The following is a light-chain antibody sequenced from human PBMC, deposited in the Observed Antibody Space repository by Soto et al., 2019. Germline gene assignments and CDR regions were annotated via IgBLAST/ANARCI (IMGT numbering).Light chain of an antibody. V-gene: IGKV3-20*01. CDR2: DAS. Sequence: IVLTQSPGTLSFSPGERATLSCRASQSVSSSYLAWYQQKPGQAPRLLIYDASSRATGIPDRLSGSGSGEVVTFTISRLEPEDFAVYFFQQYGSSPYTFGQGTTLEIK. CDR3: QQYGSSPYT. CDR1: QSVSSSY. J-gene: IGKJ2*01.